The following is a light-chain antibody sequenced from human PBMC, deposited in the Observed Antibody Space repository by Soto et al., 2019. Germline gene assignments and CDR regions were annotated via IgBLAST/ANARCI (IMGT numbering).Light chain of an antibody. CDR3: RSYTSSSTLL. CDR1: SSDVGGYNY. CDR2: EVS. J-gene: IGLJ2*01. V-gene: IGLV2-14*01. Sequence: QSVLTQPASVSGSPGQSITISCTGTSSDVGGYNYVSWYQQHPGKAPKLMIYEVSNRLSGVSNRFSGSKSGNTASLTISGLQAEDEADYYCRSYTSSSTLLFGGGTKLTVL.